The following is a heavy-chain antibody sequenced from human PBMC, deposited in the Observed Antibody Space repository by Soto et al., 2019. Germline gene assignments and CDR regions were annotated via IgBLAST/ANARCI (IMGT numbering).Heavy chain of an antibody. CDR1: ESSISSGYY. CDR3: ARGSPYSSSLYYFDS. Sequence: PSETLSLTCTGSESSISSGYYWGWIRQPSGKGLEWIGSAYHSGSAYYETSLKSRVTISVDMSRNQFSLKLSSVTAADTAVYFCARGSPYSSSLYYFDSWGQGTLVTVSS. D-gene: IGHD6-13*01. V-gene: IGHV4-38-2*02. CDR2: AYHSGSA. J-gene: IGHJ4*02.